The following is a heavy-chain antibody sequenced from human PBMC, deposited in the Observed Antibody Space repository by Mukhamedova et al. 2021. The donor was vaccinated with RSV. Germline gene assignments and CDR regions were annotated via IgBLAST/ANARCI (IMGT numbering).Heavy chain of an antibody. CDR2: ISSNGGST. CDR3: ARGRYGLGRGAAFDI. V-gene: IGHV3-64*02. D-gene: IGHD3-10*01. Sequence: EYVSAISSNGGSTYYADSVKGRFTISIDNSKNTLYLQMGSLRAEDMAVYYCARGRYGLGRGAAFDIWGQGTMVTVSS. J-gene: IGHJ3*02.